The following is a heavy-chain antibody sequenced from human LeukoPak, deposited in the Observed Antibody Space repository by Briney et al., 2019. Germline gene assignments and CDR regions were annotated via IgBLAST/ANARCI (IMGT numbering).Heavy chain of an antibody. J-gene: IGHJ4*02. Sequence: GGSLRLSCAASGFTFSSYWMSWVRQAPGKGLEWVANIKQDGSEKYYVDSVKGRFTISRDNAKNSLYLQMNSLRAEDTAVYYCAREGDCSSTSCYGPPDGANDYWGQGTLVTVSS. CDR2: IKQDGSEK. D-gene: IGHD2-2*01. CDR3: AREGDCSSTSCYGPPDGANDY. CDR1: GFTFSSYW. V-gene: IGHV3-7*01.